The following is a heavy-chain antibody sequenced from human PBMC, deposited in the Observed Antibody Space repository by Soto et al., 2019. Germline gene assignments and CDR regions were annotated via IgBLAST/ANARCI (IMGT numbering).Heavy chain of an antibody. J-gene: IGHJ4*02. V-gene: IGHV3-9*01. Sequence: PGGSLRLSCAASGFTFGDYAMQWVRQAPGKGLEWVSAISWNSGSIDYADSVKGRFTSSRDNAKNSPYLQMNSLRAEDTALYYCAKSHTTSGWYVTTDYWGQGTRVTVSS. CDR1: GFTFGDYA. D-gene: IGHD6-19*01. CDR3: AKSHTTSGWYVTTDY. CDR2: ISWNSGSI.